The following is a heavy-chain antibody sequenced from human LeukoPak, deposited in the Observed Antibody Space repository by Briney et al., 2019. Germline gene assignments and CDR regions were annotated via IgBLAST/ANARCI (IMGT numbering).Heavy chain of an antibody. CDR1: GFTFSSYA. V-gene: IGHV3-64D*09. Sequence: GGSLRLSCSASGFTFSSYAMHWGRQAPGKGLEYVSAISSNGGSTYYADSVKGRFTISRDNSKNTLYLQMSSLRAEDTAVYYCVKGRYCSSTSCFGGDYWGQGTLVTVSS. CDR2: ISSNGGST. CDR3: VKGRYCSSTSCFGGDY. D-gene: IGHD2-2*01. J-gene: IGHJ4*02.